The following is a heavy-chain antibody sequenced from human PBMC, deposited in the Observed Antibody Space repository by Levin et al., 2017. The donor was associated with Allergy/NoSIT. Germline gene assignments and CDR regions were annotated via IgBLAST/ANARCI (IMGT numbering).Heavy chain of an antibody. D-gene: IGHD2-15*01. J-gene: IGHJ2*01. Sequence: GGSLRLSCVASGFSFSDHYMDWVRQAPGKGLEWVARIKHKAEGYSPVYAASVTGRFTISSDESKSSIYLQMIGVKAEDTAVYFWVKTFSDGSPVNQPGDFWGRGTLVTVSA. CDR1: GFSFSDHY. CDR3: VKTFSDGSPVNQPGDF. CDR2: IKHKAEGYSP. V-gene: IGHV3-72*01.